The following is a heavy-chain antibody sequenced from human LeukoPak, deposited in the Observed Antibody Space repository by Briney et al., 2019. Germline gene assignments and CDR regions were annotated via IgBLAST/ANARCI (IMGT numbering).Heavy chain of an antibody. Sequence: LGASVTVSCTASGYTFTGYYMHWVRQAPGQGLEWMGWINPNSGGTNYAQKFQGRVTMTRDTSISTAYMELSRLRSDDTAVYYCARGPHGDYYFDYWGQGTLVTVSS. CDR1: GYTFTGYY. J-gene: IGHJ4*02. CDR2: INPNSGGT. CDR3: ARGPHGDYYFDY. V-gene: IGHV1-2*03. D-gene: IGHD4-17*01.